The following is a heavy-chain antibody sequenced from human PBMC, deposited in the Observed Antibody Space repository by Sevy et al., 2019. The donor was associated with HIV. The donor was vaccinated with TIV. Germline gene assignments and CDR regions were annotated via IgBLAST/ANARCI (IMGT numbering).Heavy chain of an antibody. CDR1: GFDVNTGF. CDR3: ARSLGGPLNQ. CDR2: IYKSGNT. J-gene: IGHJ4*02. D-gene: IGHD3-16*01. V-gene: IGHV3-53*01. Sequence: GGSLRLSCAVSGFDVNTGFMSWVRQAPGKGLEWVSVIYKSGNTYYVDSVMGRFTMSRDSGRNTLYLQMTHLRVEDTAMYYCARSLGGPLNQWGQGTRVTVSS.